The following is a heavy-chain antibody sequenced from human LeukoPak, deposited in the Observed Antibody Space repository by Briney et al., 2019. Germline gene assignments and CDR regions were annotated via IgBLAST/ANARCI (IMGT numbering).Heavy chain of an antibody. CDR2: IYAGGRS. CDR1: NVSISSGSNY. D-gene: IGHD6-19*01. J-gene: IGHJ4*02. CDR3: ASDHSGWFGLGY. Sequence: SQTLSLTCTVSNVSISSGSNYWNWIRQPAGKGLEWIGRIYAGGRSNYNPSLRSRVTISVDTSKNQLSLRLSSVTATDTGVYYCASDHSGWFGLGYWGQGTLFSVSS. V-gene: IGHV4-61*02.